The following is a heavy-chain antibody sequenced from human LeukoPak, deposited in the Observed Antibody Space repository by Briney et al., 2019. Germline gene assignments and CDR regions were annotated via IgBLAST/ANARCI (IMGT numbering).Heavy chain of an antibody. V-gene: IGHV3-30*07. D-gene: IGHD2-15*01. J-gene: IGHJ4*02. CDR2: ISYDGSNK. CDR1: GFTFSSYA. Sequence: GGSLRLSCAASGFTFSSYAMHWVRQAPGKGLEWVAVISYDGSNKYYADSVKGRFTISRDNAEKSLYLQMNSLRAEDTAVYYCARDRGGSYSAIDYWGQGTLVTVSS. CDR3: ARDRGGSYSAIDY.